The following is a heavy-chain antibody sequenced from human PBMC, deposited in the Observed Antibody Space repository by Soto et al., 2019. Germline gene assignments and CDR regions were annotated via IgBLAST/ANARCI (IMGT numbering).Heavy chain of an antibody. CDR3: ARDDVLDDYGSGSST. J-gene: IGHJ4*02. D-gene: IGHD3-10*01. CDR2: SIPIFGTA. V-gene: IGHV1-69*13. Sequence: SVKVSCKASGGTFSSYAITWVRQAPGQGLEWMGGSIPIFGTANYAQKFQGRVTITADESTTTAFMELSRLRSEDTAVYYCARDDVLDDYGSGSSTWGQGTLVTVSS. CDR1: GGTFSSYA.